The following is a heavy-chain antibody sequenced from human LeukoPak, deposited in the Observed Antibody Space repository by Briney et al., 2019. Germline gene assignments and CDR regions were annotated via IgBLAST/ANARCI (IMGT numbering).Heavy chain of an antibody. D-gene: IGHD4-17*01. V-gene: IGHV4-59*01. CDR2: IYYSGST. CDR1: GGSISSYY. Sequence: SETLSLACTVSGGSISSYYWSWIRQPPGKGLEWIGYIYYSGSTNYNPSLKSRVTISVDTSKNQFSLKLSSVTAADTAVYYCARVTTVTTCVGCRGMDVWGKGTTVTVSS. J-gene: IGHJ6*04. CDR3: ARVTTVTTCVGCRGMDV.